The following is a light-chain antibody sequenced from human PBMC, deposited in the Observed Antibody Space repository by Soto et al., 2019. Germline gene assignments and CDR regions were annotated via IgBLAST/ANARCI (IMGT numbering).Light chain of an antibody. V-gene: IGLV2-11*01. CDR3: CSYAGSPRYV. CDR1: SSDVGTYNY. J-gene: IGLJ1*01. Sequence: QSALTQPRSVSGSPGQSVTISCTGTSSDVGTYNYVSWYQHHPGKAPKVMIYDVSERPSGVPDRFSGSKSGNTASLTISGLEAEDAADYYCCSYAGSPRYVFGTGTKLTVL. CDR2: DVS.